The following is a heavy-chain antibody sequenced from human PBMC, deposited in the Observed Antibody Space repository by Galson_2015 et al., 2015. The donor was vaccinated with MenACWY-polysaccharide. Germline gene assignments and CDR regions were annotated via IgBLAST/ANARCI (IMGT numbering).Heavy chain of an antibody. V-gene: IGHV4-39*01. D-gene: IGHD5/OR15-5a*01. CDR3: ARRSVGRALKYFDY. CDR2: IYSGGST. J-gene: IGHJ4*02. CDR1: GGSISSDVYC. Sequence: ETLSLTCTVSGGSISSDVYCWGWIRQPPGKGLEWIGNIYSGGSTYYNPSLKSRVTISVDTSKNQFSMKLTSVTATDTAVYYCARRSVGRALKYFDYWGQGSLVTVSS.